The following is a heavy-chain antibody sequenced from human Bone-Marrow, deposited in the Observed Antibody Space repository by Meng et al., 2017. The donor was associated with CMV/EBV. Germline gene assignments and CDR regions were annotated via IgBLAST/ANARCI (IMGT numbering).Heavy chain of an antibody. Sequence: ASGLTLTNSKIHWVRQAPGRGLEWISVIYSTGEPYYADSVKGRFIISRDNSKNTVDLHLNSLRPEDTAVYYCAKDLFSWNPPFLTDLWGQGKMVTVSS. CDR1: GLTLTNSK. CDR2: IYSTGEP. V-gene: IGHV3-66*03. D-gene: IGHD3-9*01. J-gene: IGHJ5*02. CDR3: AKDLFSWNPPFLTDL.